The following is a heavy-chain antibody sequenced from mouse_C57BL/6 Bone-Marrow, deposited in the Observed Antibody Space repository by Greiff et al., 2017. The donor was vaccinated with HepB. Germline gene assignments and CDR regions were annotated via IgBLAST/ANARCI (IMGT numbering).Heavy chain of an antibody. CDR3: VPYGYDGAWFAY. D-gene: IGHD2-2*01. J-gene: IGHJ3*01. Sequence: EVQLQQPGAELVKPGASVKLSCKASGYTFTSYWMHWVKQRPGRGLEWIGRIDPANGNTKYAPKFQGKATITADTSSNTAYLQLSSLTSEDTAIYYCVPYGYDGAWFAYWGQGTLVTVSA. CDR2: IDPANGNT. V-gene: IGHV14-3*01. CDR1: GYTFTSYW.